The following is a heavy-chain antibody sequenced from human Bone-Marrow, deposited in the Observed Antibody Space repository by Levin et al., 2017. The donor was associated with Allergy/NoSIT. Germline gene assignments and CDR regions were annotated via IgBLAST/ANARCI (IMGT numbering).Heavy chain of an antibody. V-gene: IGHV3-21*01. D-gene: IGHD2-2*02. CDR2: ISSSSSYI. J-gene: IGHJ6*02. CDR3: ARDREGIVVVPAAIENYDYGMDV. CDR1: GFTFSSYS. Sequence: GESLKISCAASGFTFSSYSMNWVRQAPGKGLEWVSSISSSSSYIYYADSVKGRFTISRDNAKNSLYLQMNSLRAEDTAVYYCARDREGIVVVPAAIENYDYGMDVWGQGTTVTVSS.